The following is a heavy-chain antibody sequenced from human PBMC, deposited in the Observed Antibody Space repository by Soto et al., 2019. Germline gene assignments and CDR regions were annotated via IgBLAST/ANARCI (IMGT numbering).Heavy chain of an antibody. CDR3: ARSEVVVVAATHERYYYYMDV. CDR1: GYTFTSYG. J-gene: IGHJ6*03. Sequence: ASVKVSCKASGYTFTSYGISWVRQAPGQGLEWMGWISAYNGNTNYAQKLQGRGTMTTDTSTSTAYMELSSLRSEDTAVYYCARSEVVVVAATHERYYYYMDVWGKGTTVTVSS. V-gene: IGHV1-18*01. D-gene: IGHD2-15*01. CDR2: ISAYNGNT.